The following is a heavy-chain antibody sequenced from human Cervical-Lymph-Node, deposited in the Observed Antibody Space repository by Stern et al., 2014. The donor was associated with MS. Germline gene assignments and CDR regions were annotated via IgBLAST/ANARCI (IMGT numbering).Heavy chain of an antibody. D-gene: IGHD4-23*01. CDR2: LDPEEGET. Sequence: VQLGQSGAEVKKPGASVKVSCKVSGSTLSELSIHWVRQAPGKGLEWMGGLDPEEGETIYAQKFQGRVTMTEDTSTDTAYMELSSLRSEDTAVFYCAAGSEWELVFDYWGQGTLVTVSS. V-gene: IGHV1-24*01. CDR1: GSTLSELS. CDR3: AAGSEWELVFDY. J-gene: IGHJ4*02.